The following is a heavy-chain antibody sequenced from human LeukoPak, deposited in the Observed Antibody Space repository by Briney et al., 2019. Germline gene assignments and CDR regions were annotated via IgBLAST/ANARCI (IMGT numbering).Heavy chain of an antibody. Sequence: SETLSLTCSVSGGSISSLYWTWIRQPPEKGLEWIGYIYYTGSTNYNPSLKSRVTMFVDMSKNQFSLRLSSVNAADTAVYYCASGREDRSGWSKFYYWGQGTLVTVSS. CDR1: GGSISSLY. CDR3: ASGREDRSGWSKFYY. V-gene: IGHV4-59*08. J-gene: IGHJ4*02. CDR2: IYYTGST. D-gene: IGHD6-13*01.